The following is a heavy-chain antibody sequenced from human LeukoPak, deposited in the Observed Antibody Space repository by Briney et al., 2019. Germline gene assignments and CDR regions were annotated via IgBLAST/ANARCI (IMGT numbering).Heavy chain of an antibody. V-gene: IGHV1-2*02. CDR1: GYTFTVYY. Sequence: ASVKVSSMASGYTFTVYYMHWVRQAPGQGLEWMGWINPNSGGTNYAQKFQGRVTMTRDTSISTAYMELSRLRSDDTAVYYCARKRRPVMHVWFDRWGQGTLVTVSS. CDR2: INPNSGGT. J-gene: IGHJ5*02. D-gene: IGHD1-1*01. CDR3: ARKRRPVMHVWFDR.